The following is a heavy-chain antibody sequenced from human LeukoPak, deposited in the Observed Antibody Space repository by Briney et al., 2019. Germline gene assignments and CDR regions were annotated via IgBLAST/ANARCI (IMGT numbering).Heavy chain of an antibody. CDR3: ATWSMTTVPIDY. V-gene: IGHV3-23*01. D-gene: IGHD4-17*01. J-gene: IGHJ4*02. CDR2: ISGSGGST. Sequence: PGGSLRLSCGASGFTFSNYAMAWVRQVPGTGLEWVSAISGSGGSTYYADSVKGRFTISRDNSKNTLYLQMNSLRAEDTAVYYCATWSMTTVPIDYWGQGTLVTVSS. CDR1: GFTFSNYA.